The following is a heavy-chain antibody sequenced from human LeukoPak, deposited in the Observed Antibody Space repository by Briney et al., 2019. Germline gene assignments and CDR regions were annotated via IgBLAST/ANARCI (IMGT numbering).Heavy chain of an antibody. CDR3: ARSMTTVTHPDY. V-gene: IGHV4-34*01. J-gene: IGHJ4*02. Sequence: PSETLSLTCAVYGGSFSGYYWSWIRQPPGKGLEWIGEINHSGSTNYNPSLKSRVTISVDTSKNQFSLKLSSVTAADTAVYYCARSMTTVTHPDYWGQGTLVTVSS. CDR1: GGSFSGYY. CDR2: INHSGST. D-gene: IGHD4-17*01.